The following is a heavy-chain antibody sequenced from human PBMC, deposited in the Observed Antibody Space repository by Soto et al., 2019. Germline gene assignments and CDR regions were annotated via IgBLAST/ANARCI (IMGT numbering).Heavy chain of an antibody. CDR3: ARGTVYPRYYDVWSGPFDY. D-gene: IGHD3-3*01. Sequence: QVQLVQSGAEVKKPGASVKVSCKASGYTFTSYAMHWVRQAPGQRLEWIGWINAGNGNTKYSQKFQGRVTITRDTSASTAYMELSSLRSEDTAVYYCARGTVYPRYYDVWSGPFDYWGQGTLVTVSS. CDR1: GYTFTSYA. V-gene: IGHV1-3*01. J-gene: IGHJ4*02. CDR2: INAGNGNT.